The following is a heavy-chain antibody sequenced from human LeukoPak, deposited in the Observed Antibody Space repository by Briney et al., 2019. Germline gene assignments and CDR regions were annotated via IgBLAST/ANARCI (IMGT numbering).Heavy chain of an antibody. D-gene: IGHD1-26*01. V-gene: IGHV3-23*01. CDR3: PRDTGIVGATHFDY. J-gene: IGHJ4*02. CDR2: ISGSGGST. Sequence: GGSLRLSCASSGFTFISYAMSWVRQAPGEGLEWVSAISGSGGSTYYPSSVKGRFTNSRTISNNTLYLQINSLRAEDTAVYYCPRDTGIVGATHFDYWGQRALVTDSS. CDR1: GFTFISYA.